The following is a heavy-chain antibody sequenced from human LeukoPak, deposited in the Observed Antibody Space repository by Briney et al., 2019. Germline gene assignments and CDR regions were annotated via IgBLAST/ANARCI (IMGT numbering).Heavy chain of an antibody. D-gene: IGHD4-17*01. CDR3: ARGRGVTTKYYFDY. CDR2: INHSGST. J-gene: IGHJ4*02. Sequence: PSETLSLTCAVYGGSFSGYYWSWIRQPPGKGLEWIGEINHSGSTNYNPSLKSRVTISVDTSKNQFSLKLSSVTAADTAVYYCARGRGVTTKYYFDYWGQGTLVTVSS. CDR1: GGSFSGYY. V-gene: IGHV4-34*01.